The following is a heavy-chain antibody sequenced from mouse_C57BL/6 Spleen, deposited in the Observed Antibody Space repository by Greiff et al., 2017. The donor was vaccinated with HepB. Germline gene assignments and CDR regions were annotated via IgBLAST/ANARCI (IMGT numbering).Heavy chain of an antibody. CDR2: ISDGGSYT. Sequence: EVKLMESGGGLVKPGGSLKLSCAASGFTFSSYAMSWVRQTPEKRLEWVATISDGGSYTYYPDNVKGRFTISRDNAKNNLYLQMSHLKSEDTAMYYCARAYYSNRYAMDYWGQGTSVTVSS. D-gene: IGHD2-5*01. J-gene: IGHJ4*01. V-gene: IGHV5-4*03. CDR1: GFTFSSYA. CDR3: ARAYYSNRYAMDY.